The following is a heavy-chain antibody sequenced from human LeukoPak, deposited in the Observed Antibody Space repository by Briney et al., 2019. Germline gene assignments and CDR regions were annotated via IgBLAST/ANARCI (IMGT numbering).Heavy chain of an antibody. Sequence: GGSPRLSCAASGFTVSSNYMSWVRQAPGKGLEWVSVIYSGGSTYYADSVKGRFTISRDNSKNTLYLQMNSLRAEDTAVYYCARAYDYVWGSYFDYWGQGTLVTVSS. J-gene: IGHJ4*02. D-gene: IGHD3-16*01. CDR3: ARAYDYVWGSYFDY. CDR2: IYSGGST. CDR1: GFTVSSNY. V-gene: IGHV3-53*01.